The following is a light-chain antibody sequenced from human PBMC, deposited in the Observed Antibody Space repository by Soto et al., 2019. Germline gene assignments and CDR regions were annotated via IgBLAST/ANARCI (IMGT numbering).Light chain of an antibody. V-gene: IGLV1-40*01. Sequence: QSALTQPPSVSGAPGQRVTISRTGSSSNIGAGHEVHWYQQLPGTAPKVLIYGNINRPSGVPDRFSASKSGTSVSLAITGLQAEDEADYYCQSYDSGLSAYVFGTGTKLTVL. CDR3: QSYDSGLSAYV. CDR2: GNI. J-gene: IGLJ1*01. CDR1: SSNIGAGHE.